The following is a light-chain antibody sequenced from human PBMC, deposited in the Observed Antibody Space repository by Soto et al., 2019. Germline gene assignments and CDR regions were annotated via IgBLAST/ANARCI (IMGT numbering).Light chain of an antibody. CDR3: LLAYTGARV. J-gene: IGLJ2*01. CDR1: TGAVTSDHF. V-gene: IGLV7-46*01. Sequence: QAVVTQESSLTVSPGGTVTLTCGSSTGAVTSDHFPFWFQQKPGQAPRALIDDTNTRHSWTPARFSGSLLGGKAALTLSGAQTEDEADYYCLLAYTGARVFGGGTKLTVL. CDR2: DTN.